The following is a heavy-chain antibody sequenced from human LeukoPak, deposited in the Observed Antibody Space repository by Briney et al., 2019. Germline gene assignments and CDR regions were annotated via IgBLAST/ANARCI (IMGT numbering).Heavy chain of an antibody. Sequence: GGSLRLSCAASGFTFSSYAMSWVRQAPGKGLEWVSAISGSGGSTYYAGSVKGRFTISRDNSKSTLYLQMNSLRAEDTAVYYCARMGARYGDYGGYYYYYGMDVWGQGTTVTVSS. V-gene: IGHV3-23*01. D-gene: IGHD4-17*01. CDR1: GFTFSSYA. J-gene: IGHJ6*02. CDR3: ARMGARYGDYGGYYYYYGMDV. CDR2: ISGSGGST.